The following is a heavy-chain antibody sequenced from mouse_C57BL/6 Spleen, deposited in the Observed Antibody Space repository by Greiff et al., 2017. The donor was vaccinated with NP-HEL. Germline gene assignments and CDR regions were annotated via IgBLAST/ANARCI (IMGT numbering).Heavy chain of an antibody. CDR2: IYPRSGNT. J-gene: IGHJ3*01. Sequence: VKLQQSGAELARPGASVKLSCKASGYTFTSYGISWVKQRTGQGLEWIGEIYPRSGNTYYNEKFKGKATLTADKSSSTAYMELRSLTSEDSAVYFCARCPLYYDYGVWFAYWGQGTLVTVSA. V-gene: IGHV1-81*01. CDR1: GYTFTSYG. CDR3: ARCPLYYDYGVWFAY. D-gene: IGHD2-4*01.